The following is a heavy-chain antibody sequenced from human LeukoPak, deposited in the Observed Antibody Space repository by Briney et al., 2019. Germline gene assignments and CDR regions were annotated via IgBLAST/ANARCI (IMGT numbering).Heavy chain of an antibody. Sequence: GGSLRLSCAASGFTFSDYSMNWVRQAPGKGLEWVSYISFSVNTKYYGDSVKGRFTISRDTPKNTLYLQMNSLRVEDAAVYYCASWPVGWYGEDSWGQGTLVTVSS. CDR3: ASWPVGWYGEDS. V-gene: IGHV3-48*01. D-gene: IGHD6-19*01. CDR1: GFTFSDYS. J-gene: IGHJ4*02. CDR2: ISFSVNTK.